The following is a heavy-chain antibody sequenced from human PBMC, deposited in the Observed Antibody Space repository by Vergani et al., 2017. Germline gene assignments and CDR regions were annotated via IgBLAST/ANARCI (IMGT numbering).Heavy chain of an antibody. J-gene: IGHJ4*02. CDR1: GFTFSSYW. CDR2: IKQDGSEK. CDR3: ARDIPPQFGLWFGEFHFDY. D-gene: IGHD3-10*01. V-gene: IGHV3-7*01. Sequence: VQLVESGGGVVQPGGSLRLSCAASGFTFSSYWMSWVRQAPGKGLEWVANIKQDGSEKYYVDSVKGRFTISRDNAKNSLYLQMNSLRAEETAVYYCARDIPPQFGLWFGEFHFDYWGQGTLVTISS.